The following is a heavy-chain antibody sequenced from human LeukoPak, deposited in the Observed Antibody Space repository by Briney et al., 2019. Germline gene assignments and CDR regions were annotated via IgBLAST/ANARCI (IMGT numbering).Heavy chain of an antibody. D-gene: IGHD6-13*01. V-gene: IGHV1-18*01. CDR2: ISAYNGNT. CDR3: ARDDSSSWYRSKNWFDP. Sequence: ASVKVSCKASGYTFTSYGISWVRQAPGQGLEWMGWISAYNGNTNYAQKLQGRVTMTTDTSTSTAYMELRSLRSDDTAVYYCARDDSSSWYRSKNWFDPWGQGTLVTVSS. CDR1: GYTFTSYG. J-gene: IGHJ5*02.